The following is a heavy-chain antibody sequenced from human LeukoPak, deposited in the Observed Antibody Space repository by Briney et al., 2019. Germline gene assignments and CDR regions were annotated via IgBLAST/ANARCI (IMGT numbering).Heavy chain of an antibody. CDR2: ISGSGGST. D-gene: IGHD4-17*01. J-gene: IGHJ4*02. V-gene: IGHV3-23*01. Sequence: WVSAISGSGGSTYYADSVKGRFTISRDNSKNTLYLQMNSLRAEDTAVYYCASGLRPPYFDYWGQGTLVTVSS. CDR3: ASGLRPPYFDY.